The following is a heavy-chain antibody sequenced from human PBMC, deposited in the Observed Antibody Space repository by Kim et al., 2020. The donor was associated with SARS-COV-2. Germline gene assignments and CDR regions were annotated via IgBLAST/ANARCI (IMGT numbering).Heavy chain of an antibody. CDR3: GKAVGTTVVTPFDYYYGMDV. Sequence: VKGRFTISRDNSKNTLYLQMDSLRPEDTAVYYCGKAVGTTVVTPFDYYYGMDVWGHGTTVIVSS. J-gene: IGHJ6*02. D-gene: IGHD4-17*01. V-gene: IGHV3-30*02.